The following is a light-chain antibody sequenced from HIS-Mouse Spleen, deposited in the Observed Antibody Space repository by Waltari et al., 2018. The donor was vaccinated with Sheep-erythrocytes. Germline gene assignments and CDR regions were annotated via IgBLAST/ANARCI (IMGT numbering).Light chain of an antibody. CDR3: AAWDDSLSGVV. CDR2: RNT. J-gene: IGLJ2*01. CDR1: SSNIGSNY. V-gene: IGLV1-47*01. Sequence: QSVLTQPPSASGTPGQRVTISCSGSSSNIGSNYVYWYQQLPGTAPKLLIYRNTRRPSGCPDRFSGSKSGTSASLAISGLRSEDEADYYCAAWDDSLSGVVFSGGTKLTVL.